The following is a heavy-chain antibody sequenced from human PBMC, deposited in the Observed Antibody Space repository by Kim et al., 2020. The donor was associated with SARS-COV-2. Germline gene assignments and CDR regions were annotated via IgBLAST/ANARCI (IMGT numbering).Heavy chain of an antibody. CDR3: SRLLDTAFDY. D-gene: IGHD5-18*01. J-gene: IGHJ4*02. V-gene: IGHV4-34*01. Sequence: SETLSLTCAVYGGSFSGYYWSWIRQPPGKGLEWIGEINHSGSTNYNPSLKSRVTISVDTSKNQFSLKLSSVTAADTAVEYCSRLLDTAFDYRGQGTLVTV. CDR2: INHSGST. CDR1: GGSFSGYY.